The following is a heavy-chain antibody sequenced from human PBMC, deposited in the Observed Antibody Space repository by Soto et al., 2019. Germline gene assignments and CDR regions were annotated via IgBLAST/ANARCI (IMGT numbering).Heavy chain of an antibody. CDR1: GGSISSSSYY. CDR2: IYFRGTT. J-gene: IGHJ4*02. D-gene: IGHD3-22*01. CDR3: ARMNYYDTSGYPFDY. V-gene: IGHV4-61*01. Sequence: SETLSLTCTVSGGSISSSSYYWSWIRQPPGKGLEWIGYIYFRGTTNYNPSLKSRVTMSADTSKNQFSLKLNSVTAADTAVYYCARMNYYDTSGYPFDYWGQGRMVTVPQ.